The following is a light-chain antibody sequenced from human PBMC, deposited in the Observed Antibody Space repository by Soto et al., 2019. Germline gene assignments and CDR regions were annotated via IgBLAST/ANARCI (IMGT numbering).Light chain of an antibody. CDR1: SSDVGAYNY. CDR3: ASYTSGSTRV. Sequence: QSALTQPASVSGSPGQSITISCTGTSSDVGAYNYVSWYQHHPGKAPELMIFEVSYRPTGVSNRFSGSTSGNTASLTISGLQAEDEATYYCASYTSGSTRVFGGGTQLTVL. CDR2: EVS. J-gene: IGLJ7*01. V-gene: IGLV2-14*01.